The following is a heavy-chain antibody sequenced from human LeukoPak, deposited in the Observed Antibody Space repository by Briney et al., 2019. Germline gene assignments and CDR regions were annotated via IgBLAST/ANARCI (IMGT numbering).Heavy chain of an antibody. D-gene: IGHD6-13*01. CDR1: GYSISSGFY. Sequence: PSETLSLTCTVSGYSISSGFYWGWIRQPPGKGLEWIGSIYHVGTTYYNPSLKSRLTISVDTSKNQFSLKLSSVTAADTAVYYCARGLSSSWYIPYYYYMDVWGKGTTVTVSS. CDR3: ARGLSSSWYIPYYYYMDV. J-gene: IGHJ6*03. V-gene: IGHV4-38-2*02. CDR2: IYHVGTT.